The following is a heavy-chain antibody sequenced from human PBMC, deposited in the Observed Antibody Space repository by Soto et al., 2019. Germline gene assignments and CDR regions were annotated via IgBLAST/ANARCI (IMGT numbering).Heavy chain of an antibody. CDR3: ARDGSVTMIVSGVLDY. Sequence: ASLWIACGTSAYTVTRYGISWVRQSPGQGLEWMGWISAYNGNTNYAQKLQGRVTMTTDTSTSTAYMELRSLRSDDTAVYYCARDGSVTMIVSGVLDYWGQGTLVTVSS. CDR2: ISAYNGNT. CDR1: AYTVTRYG. J-gene: IGHJ4*02. V-gene: IGHV1-18*01. D-gene: IGHD3-22*01.